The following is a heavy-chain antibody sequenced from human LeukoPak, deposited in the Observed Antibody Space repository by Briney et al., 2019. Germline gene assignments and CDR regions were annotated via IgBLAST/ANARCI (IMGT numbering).Heavy chain of an antibody. Sequence: RGESLKISCKSSGYLYTSYWIGWVRQMPGKGLEWMGIIYPGDSDTRYSRSFQGQVTISADKSISTAYLQWSSLKASDTAMYYCARHGPYYYYYGMDVWGQGTTVTVSS. V-gene: IGHV5-51*01. CDR2: IYPGDSDT. J-gene: IGHJ6*02. CDR3: ARHGPYYYYYGMDV. CDR1: GYLYTSYW.